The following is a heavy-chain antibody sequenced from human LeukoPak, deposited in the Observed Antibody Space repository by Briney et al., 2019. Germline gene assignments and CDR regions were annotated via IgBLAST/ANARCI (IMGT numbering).Heavy chain of an antibody. CDR1: GFTFSGYW. V-gene: IGHV3-74*01. CDR2: VKSDASST. J-gene: IGHJ4*02. CDR3: ATCSGGSCYEGQFDY. D-gene: IGHD2-15*01. Sequence: PGGSLRLSCAASGFTFSGYWMYWVRQAPGKGLVWVSGVKSDASSTYYADSVKGRFTISRDNSKNTLYLQMNSLRAEDTAVYYCATCSGGSCYEGQFDYWGQGTLVTVSS.